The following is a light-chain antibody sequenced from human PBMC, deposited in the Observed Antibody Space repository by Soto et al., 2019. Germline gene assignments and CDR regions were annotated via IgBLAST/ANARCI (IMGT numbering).Light chain of an antibody. CDR2: AAS. CDR3: QQSYSTLFT. V-gene: IGKV1-39*01. J-gene: IGKJ3*01. CDR1: QSISSY. Sequence: DLQMTQSPSSLSASVGDRVTITCRASQSISSYLNWYQQKPGKAPNLLIYAASSLQSGVPSRFSGSGSGTDFTLTINSLQPEDFATYYCQQSYSTLFTFGPGTKVDIE.